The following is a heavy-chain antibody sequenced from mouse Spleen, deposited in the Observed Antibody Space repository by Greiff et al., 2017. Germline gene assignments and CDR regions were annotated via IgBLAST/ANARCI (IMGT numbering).Heavy chain of an antibody. Sequence: DVHLVESGGGLVQPGGSRKLSCAASGFTFSSFGMHWVRQAPEKGLEWVAYISSGSSTIYYADTVKGRFTISRDNPKNTLFLQMTSLRSEDTAMYYCARGDDGYYAWFAYWGQGTLVTVSA. D-gene: IGHD2-3*01. V-gene: IGHV5-17*02. J-gene: IGHJ3*01. CDR1: GFTFSSFG. CDR3: ARGDDGYYAWFAY. CDR2: ISSGSSTI.